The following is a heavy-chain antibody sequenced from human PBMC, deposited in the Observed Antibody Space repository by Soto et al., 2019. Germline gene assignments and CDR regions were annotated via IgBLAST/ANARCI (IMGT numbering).Heavy chain of an antibody. CDR1: GFTFSSYA. CDR2: ISGSGGST. J-gene: IGHJ3*01. V-gene: IGHV3-23*01. Sequence: PGGSLRLSCAASGFTFSSYAMSWVRQAPGKGLEWVSAISGSGGSTYYADSVKGRFTISRDNSKNTLYLQMNSLRAEDTAVYYCAKAPLWFGELSVLDWGQGTMVTVSS. CDR3: AKAPLWFGELSVLD. D-gene: IGHD3-10*01.